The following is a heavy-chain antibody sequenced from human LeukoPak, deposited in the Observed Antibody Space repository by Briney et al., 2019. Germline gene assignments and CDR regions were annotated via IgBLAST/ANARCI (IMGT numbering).Heavy chain of an antibody. D-gene: IGHD2-2*01. V-gene: IGHV4-38-2*01. CDR2: IYHSGST. CDR3: ARFSCSSTSCYRFDY. CDR1: GYSISSGYY. Sequence: SETLSLTCAVSGYSISSGYYWGWIRQPPGKGLEWIGSIYHSGSTFYNPSLKSRVTISVDTSKNQFSLKLSSVTAADTAVYYCARFSCSSTSCYRFDYWGQGALVTVSS. J-gene: IGHJ4*02.